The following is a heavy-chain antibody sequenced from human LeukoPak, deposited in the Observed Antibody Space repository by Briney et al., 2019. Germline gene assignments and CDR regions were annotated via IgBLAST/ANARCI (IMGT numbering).Heavy chain of an antibody. CDR3: ARQGYYDSSGYHGAFDI. J-gene: IGHJ3*02. Sequence: GASVKVSRKASGYTFTSYGISWVRQAPGQGLEWMGWISAYNGNTNYAQKLQGRVTMTTDTSTSTAYMELRSLRSDDTAVYYCARQGYYDSSGYHGAFDIWGQGTMVTVSS. D-gene: IGHD3-22*01. V-gene: IGHV1-18*01. CDR1: GYTFTSYG. CDR2: ISAYNGNT.